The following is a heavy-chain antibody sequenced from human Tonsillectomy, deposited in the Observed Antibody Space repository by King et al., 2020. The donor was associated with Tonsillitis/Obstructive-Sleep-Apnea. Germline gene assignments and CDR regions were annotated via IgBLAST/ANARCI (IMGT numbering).Heavy chain of an antibody. D-gene: IGHD2-2*01. Sequence: VQLVESGGGVVQPGRSLRLSCAASGFTFSSYAMHWVRQAPGKGLEWVAVISYDGSNKYYADSVKGRFTISRDNSKNTLYLQMNSLRAEDTAVYYCASGNPDIVVVPAAMKGDWFDPWGQGTLVTVSS. CDR2: ISYDGSNK. J-gene: IGHJ5*02. CDR3: ASGNPDIVVVPAAMKGDWFDP. V-gene: IGHV3-30*04. CDR1: GFTFSSYA.